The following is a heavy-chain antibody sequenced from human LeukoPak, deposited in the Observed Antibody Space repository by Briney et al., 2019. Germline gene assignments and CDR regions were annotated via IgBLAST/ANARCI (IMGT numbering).Heavy chain of an antibody. CDR3: ARENSVQPRSPLDY. Sequence: PSETLSLTCTVSGGSISSRNYYWGWIRQPPGKGLEWIAIIYHTGNTYQNPSLKSRLTLSVDTSKNTLSLKLDSVTAADTALYYCARENSVQPRSPLDYWGQGILVTVSS. J-gene: IGHJ4*02. CDR1: GGSISSRNYY. D-gene: IGHD1-14*01. CDR2: IYHTGNT. V-gene: IGHV4-39*07.